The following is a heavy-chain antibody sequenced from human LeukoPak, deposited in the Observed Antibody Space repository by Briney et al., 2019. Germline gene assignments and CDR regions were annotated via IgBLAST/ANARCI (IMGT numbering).Heavy chain of an antibody. Sequence: ASVKVSCKASGYTFTSYGISWVRQAPGQGLEWMGWISAYNGNTNYAQKLQGRVTMTTDTSTSTAYMELRSLRSDDTAVYYCARVNGCSGGSCYSENWFDPWGQGTLVTVSS. CDR3: ARVNGCSGGSCYSENWFDP. D-gene: IGHD2-15*01. V-gene: IGHV1-18*01. CDR1: GYTFTSYG. CDR2: ISAYNGNT. J-gene: IGHJ5*02.